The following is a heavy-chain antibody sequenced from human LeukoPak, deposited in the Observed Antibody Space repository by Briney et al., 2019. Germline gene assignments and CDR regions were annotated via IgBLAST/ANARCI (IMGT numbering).Heavy chain of an antibody. D-gene: IGHD3-10*01. CDR3: ARGFRYYGSGIDY. J-gene: IGHJ4*02. Sequence: GGSLRLSCAASGSTFSEYSMHWVRQAPGKGLEYVSAISTNGGSTYYANSVKGRFTISRDDPKNTLDLQMGSLRPEDMAVYYCARGFRYYGSGIDYWGQGTLVTVPS. CDR2: ISTNGGST. V-gene: IGHV3-64*01. CDR1: GSTFSEYS.